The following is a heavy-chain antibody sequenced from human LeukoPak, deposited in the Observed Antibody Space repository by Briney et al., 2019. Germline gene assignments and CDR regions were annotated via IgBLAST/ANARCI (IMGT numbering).Heavy chain of an antibody. CDR3: ANLLRYFEGDAFDI. CDR1: GFTFSSYA. CDR2: ISYDGSNK. D-gene: IGHD3-9*01. J-gene: IGHJ3*02. V-gene: IGHV3-30*04. Sequence: GGSLRLSCAASGFTFSSYAMHWVRQAPGKGLEWVAVISYDGSNKYYADSVKGRFTISRDNSKNTLYLQMNSLRAEDTAVYYCANLLRYFEGDAFDIWGQGTMVTVSS.